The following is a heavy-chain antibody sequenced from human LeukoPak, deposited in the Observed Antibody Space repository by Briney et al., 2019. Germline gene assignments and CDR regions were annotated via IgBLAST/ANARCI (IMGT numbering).Heavy chain of an antibody. V-gene: IGHV1-8*01. CDR1: GYTFTSYD. J-gene: IGHJ3*02. Sequence: ASVKVSCKASGYTFTSYDINWVRQATGQGLEWMGWMNPNSGNTGYAQKFQGRVTITRNTSISTAYMELSSLRSEDTAVYYCARGPYDSSGYYGAFDIWGQGTMVTVSS. CDR2: MNPNSGNT. CDR3: ARGPYDSSGYYGAFDI. D-gene: IGHD3-22*01.